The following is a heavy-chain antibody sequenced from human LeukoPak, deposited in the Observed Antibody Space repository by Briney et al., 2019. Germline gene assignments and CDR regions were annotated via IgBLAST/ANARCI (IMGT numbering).Heavy chain of an antibody. CDR2: IYYTGNT. Sequence: SETLSLTCTVSGDSTTGYYWGWIRQPPGKGLEWIGNIYYTGNTYYNASLKSRVTISVDTSKNQFSLKLSSVTAADTAVYYCARDLGSGYGFDAFDIWGQGTMVTVSS. CDR3: ARDLGSGYGFDAFDI. D-gene: IGHD5-12*01. J-gene: IGHJ3*02. CDR1: GDSTTGYY. V-gene: IGHV4-39*07.